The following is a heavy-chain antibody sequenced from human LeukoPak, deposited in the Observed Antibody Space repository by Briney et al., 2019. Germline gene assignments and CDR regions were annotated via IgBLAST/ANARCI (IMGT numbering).Heavy chain of an antibody. Sequence: SGTLSLTCGVSGGSISNTNWWSWVRQPPGQGLEWIGEISLTGLTHYNPSLKSRVTISVETSKNQFSLNLRSVTAADTAVYYCARHDGGYDWGPFHSWGQGALVTVSS. V-gene: IGHV4-4*02. J-gene: IGHJ4*02. D-gene: IGHD5-12*01. CDR3: ARHDGGYDWGPFHS. CDR2: ISLTGLT. CDR1: GGSISNTNW.